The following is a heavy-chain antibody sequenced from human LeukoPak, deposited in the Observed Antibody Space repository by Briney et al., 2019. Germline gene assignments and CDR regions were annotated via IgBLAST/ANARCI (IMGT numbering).Heavy chain of an antibody. V-gene: IGHV3-21*04. Sequence: GGSLRLACAASGFTFSSYSMNWVRQAPGKGLEWVSSISSSSSYIYYADSVKGRFTISRDNSKNTLYLQMNSLRAEDTAVYYCARDALSSSWPSANYYMDVWGKGTTVTISS. CDR3: ARDALSSSWPSANYYMDV. CDR2: ISSSSSYI. CDR1: GFTFSSYS. D-gene: IGHD6-13*01. J-gene: IGHJ6*03.